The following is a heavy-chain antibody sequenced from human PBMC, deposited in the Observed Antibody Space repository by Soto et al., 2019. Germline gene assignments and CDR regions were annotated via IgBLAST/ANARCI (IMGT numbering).Heavy chain of an antibody. D-gene: IGHD2-2*01. J-gene: IGHJ6*03. V-gene: IGHV4-59*01. Sequence: TRSLTCTVAGDSISSWYWSWIRQPPGKGLEWIGYIYYSGSTNYNPSLKSRVTISVDTSKNQFSLKLSSVTAADTAVYYCAREIVVPAAYDYYYMEVWGKGTTVTVSS. CDR3: AREIVVPAAYDYYYMEV. CDR1: GDSISSWY. CDR2: IYYSGST.